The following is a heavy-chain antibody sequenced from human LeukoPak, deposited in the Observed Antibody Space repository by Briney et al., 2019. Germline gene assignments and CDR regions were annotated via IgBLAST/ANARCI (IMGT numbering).Heavy chain of an antibody. CDR3: ARQECHYYGSGSYYNPAFDY. CDR1: GGSISKY. D-gene: IGHD3-10*01. J-gene: IGHJ4*02. V-gene: IGHV4-34*01. CDR2: INHSGST. Sequence: SETLSLTCSVSGGSISKYWSWIRQPPGKGLEWVGEINHSGSTNYNPSRKSGVTISVDTCQHQFSLKLSSVHAADTAVYYCARQECHYYGSGSYYNPAFDYWGQGTLVTVSS.